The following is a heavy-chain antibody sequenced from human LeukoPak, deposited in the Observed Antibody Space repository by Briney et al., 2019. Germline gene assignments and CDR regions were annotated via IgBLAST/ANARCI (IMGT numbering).Heavy chain of an antibody. J-gene: IGHJ4*02. CDR1: GFTFRSYA. CDR2: IRYDGSNE. D-gene: IGHD5-18*01. V-gene: IGHV3-30*02. Sequence: GGSLRLSCAASGFTFRSYAMSWVRQAPGKGLEWVAFIRYDGSNEYYADSVKGRFTISRDNSKNTLYLQMNSLRTEDTAVYYCAKTGYSGSAYGTWYFDYWGQGTLVTVSS. CDR3: AKTGYSGSAYGTWYFDY.